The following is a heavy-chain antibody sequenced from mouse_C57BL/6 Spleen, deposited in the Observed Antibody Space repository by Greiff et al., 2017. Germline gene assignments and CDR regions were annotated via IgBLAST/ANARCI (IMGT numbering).Heavy chain of an antibody. V-gene: IGHV1-69*01. J-gene: IGHJ1*03. CDR3: AAGGNWYFDG. Sequence: QVQLQQPGAELVMPGASVKLSCKASGYTFTSYWMHWVKQRPGQGLEWIGELDPSDSYTNYNQKFKGKSTLTVDKSSSTAYMQLSSLTSEDSAVYYCAAGGNWYFDGWGTGTTVTVSS. CDR1: GYTFTSYW. CDR2: LDPSDSYT.